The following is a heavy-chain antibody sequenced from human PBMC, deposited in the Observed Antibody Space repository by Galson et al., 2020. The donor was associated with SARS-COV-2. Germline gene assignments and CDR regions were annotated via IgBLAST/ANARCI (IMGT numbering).Heavy chain of an antibody. V-gene: IGHV3-30*18. CDR1: GFTFSTYG. J-gene: IGHJ6*02. D-gene: IGHD3-10*01. CDR2: ITNNGSKK. CDR3: AKERSLNFGSWSSCAYYEGLSV. Sequence: GGSLRLSCAASGFTFSTYGMNWVRQAPGKGLEWVAGITNNGSKKYYADSVKGRFTISRDNSENTVCLQVNSLRTEDTAVYFCAKERSLNFGSWSSCAYYEGLSVWGQGATGTLSS.